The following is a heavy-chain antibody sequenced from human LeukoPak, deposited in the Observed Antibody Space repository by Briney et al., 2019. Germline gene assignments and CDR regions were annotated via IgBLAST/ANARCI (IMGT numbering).Heavy chain of an antibody. CDR2: IGGSGTTI. Sequence: PGGSLRLSCAASGFTFSTYSMNWVRQAPGKGLEWISHIGGSGTTIYYADSVKGRFTISRDNAKKLLYLQMSNLRAEDTAVYYCARAGESDAFDIWGQGTMVTVSS. CDR3: ARAGESDAFDI. J-gene: IGHJ3*02. D-gene: IGHD3-10*01. V-gene: IGHV3-48*01. CDR1: GFTFSTYS.